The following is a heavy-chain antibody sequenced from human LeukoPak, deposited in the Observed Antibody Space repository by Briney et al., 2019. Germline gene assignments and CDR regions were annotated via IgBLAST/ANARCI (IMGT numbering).Heavy chain of an antibody. J-gene: IGHJ4*02. V-gene: IGHV1-46*01. D-gene: IGHD1-26*01. CDR1: GYTFTSYY. CDR3: ARDRPSIVGPGYFDY. CDR2: INPSGGST. Sequence: ASVKVSCKASGYTFTSYYMHWVRQAPGQGLEWMGIINPSGGSTSYAQKFQGRVTMTRDTSTSTVYMELSSLRSEDTAVYYCARDRPSIVGPGYFDYWGQGTLVTVSS.